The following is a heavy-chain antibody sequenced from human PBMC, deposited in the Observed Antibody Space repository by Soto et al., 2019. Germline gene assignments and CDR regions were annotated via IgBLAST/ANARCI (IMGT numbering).Heavy chain of an antibody. D-gene: IGHD3-3*01. CDR1: RGSVNRYY. CDR2: INQPGGT. Sequence: LSLPSTLYRGSVNRYYWNGLRQPHGKGLEWIGEINQPGGTRYTPSLKSRVTMSVDTCKNQFSLRLSSVTAADTAIYYCATRISGFGLMIPPLDPWGQGTQVTFSA. CDR3: ATRISGFGLMIPPLDP. V-gene: IGHV4-34*01. J-gene: IGHJ5*01.